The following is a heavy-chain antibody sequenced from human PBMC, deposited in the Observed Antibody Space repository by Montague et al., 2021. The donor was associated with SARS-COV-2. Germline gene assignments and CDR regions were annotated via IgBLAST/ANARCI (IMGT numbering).Heavy chain of an antibody. CDR1: GDSVSSNSAT. J-gene: IGHJ6*02. V-gene: IGHV6-1*01. CDR3: TSGGEGNYNVMDV. Sequence: CAISGDSVSSNSATWNWVRQSPSRGLEWLGRTHYRSKWYNDYAVSVRGRVTINPDTSKNQFSLQLNSVTPEDTAIYYCTSGGEGNYNVMDVWGQGTTVTVSS. CDR2: THYRSKWYN. D-gene: IGHD3-10*01.